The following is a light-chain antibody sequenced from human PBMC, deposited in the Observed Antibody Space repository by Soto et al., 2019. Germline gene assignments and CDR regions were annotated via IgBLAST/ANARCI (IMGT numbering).Light chain of an antibody. CDR3: QHYNNWPLT. CDR2: ATS. CDR1: QSVSGN. J-gene: IGKJ4*01. V-gene: IGKV3-15*01. Sequence: IVMTQSPATLSVSQGERASLSCRSSQSVSGNLACYQQKPGQTPRLLIYATSTRTTGIPARFSGSGSGTEFTLTISSLQSEDFAVYYCQHYNNWPLTCGGGTKVDIK.